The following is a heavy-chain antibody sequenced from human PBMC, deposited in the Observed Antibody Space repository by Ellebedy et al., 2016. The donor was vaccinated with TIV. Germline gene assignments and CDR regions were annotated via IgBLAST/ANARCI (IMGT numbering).Heavy chain of an antibody. CDR1: GGPFSGYY. Sequence: MPGGSLRLSCGVYGGPFSGYYWSWIRQPPGKGLEWLGEIKHSGSTNYNPSVKSRITMSVDTHREQFSLKLSSVTAADTAIYFCAGAYLGDPHWFDPWGQGIPVIVSS. J-gene: IGHJ5*02. CDR3: AGAYLGDPHWFDP. CDR2: IKHSGST. V-gene: IGHV4-34*10. D-gene: IGHD3-16*01.